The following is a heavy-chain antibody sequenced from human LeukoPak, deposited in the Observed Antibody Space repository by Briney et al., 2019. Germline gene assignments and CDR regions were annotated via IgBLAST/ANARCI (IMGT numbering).Heavy chain of an antibody. CDR3: AKDPAGINYYDSNGFENWFDP. J-gene: IGHJ5*02. V-gene: IGHV3-7*03. CDR2: MNEDGSEK. Sequence: PGGSLRLSCAASGFAFSNYWMSWVRQAPGKGLEWVANMNEDGSEKNYVDSVKGRFTISRDNAQDSLYLQMNSLRAEDTAVYYCAKDPAGINYYDSNGFENWFDPWGQGTLVTVSS. CDR1: GFAFSNYW. D-gene: IGHD3-22*01.